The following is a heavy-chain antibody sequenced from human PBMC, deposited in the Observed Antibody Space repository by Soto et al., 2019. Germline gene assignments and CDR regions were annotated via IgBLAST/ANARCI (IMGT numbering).Heavy chain of an antibody. Sequence: SLRLSCAASGFTFSSSGMHWVHQAPGKGLEWVAVISYDGSNKYYADSVKGRFTISRDNSKNTLYLQMNSLRAEDTAVYYCARAPSVSDAFDIWGQGTMVTVSS. D-gene: IGHD3-10*01. V-gene: IGHV3-30*03. CDR3: ARAPSVSDAFDI. CDR2: ISYDGSNK. J-gene: IGHJ3*02. CDR1: GFTFSSSG.